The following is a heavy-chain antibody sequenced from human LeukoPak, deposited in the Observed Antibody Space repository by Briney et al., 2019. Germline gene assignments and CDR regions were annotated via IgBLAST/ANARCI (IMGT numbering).Heavy chain of an antibody. Sequence: SETLSLTCTVSGYPISSGYYWGWIRQPPGKGLEWIGSIYHSGSTYYNPSLKSRVTISVDTSKNQFSLKLSSVTAAGTAVYYCARDLTGGSSWYQYYFDYWGQGTLVTVSS. CDR3: ARDLTGGSSWYQYYFDY. J-gene: IGHJ4*02. D-gene: IGHD6-13*01. CDR1: GYPISSGYY. V-gene: IGHV4-38-2*02. CDR2: IYHSGST.